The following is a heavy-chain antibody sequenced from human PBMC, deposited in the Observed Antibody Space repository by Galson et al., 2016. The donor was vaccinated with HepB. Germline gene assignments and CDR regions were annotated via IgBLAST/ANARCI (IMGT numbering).Heavy chain of an antibody. CDR1: GFTFSSYS. V-gene: IGHV3-48*02. CDR3: ARDQVGCSSANCFFYY. J-gene: IGHJ4*02. Sequence: SLRLSCAASGFTFSSYSMNWVRQAPGKGLEWLSYISGSSSTIYYADSVKGRFTISRDNAKNSLYLQMNSLRDEDTAVYYCARDQVGCSSANCFFYYWGQGTVVTVSS. CDR2: ISGSSSTI. D-gene: IGHD2-2*01.